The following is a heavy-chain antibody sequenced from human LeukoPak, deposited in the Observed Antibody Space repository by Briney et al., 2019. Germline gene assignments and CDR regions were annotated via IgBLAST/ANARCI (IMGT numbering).Heavy chain of an antibody. J-gene: IGHJ4*02. V-gene: IGHV3-64*01. Sequence: GGSLRLSCAASGLTFSSYAMHWVRQAPGKGLEYVPVITSNGGSTYYANSVKGRFTISRDNSKNTLYLQMGSLRAEDMAVYYCVRPRLRFGELSLLLEYWGKGILVTVSS. CDR1: GLTFSSYA. D-gene: IGHD3-16*02. CDR3: VRPRLRFGELSLLLEY. CDR2: ITSNGGST.